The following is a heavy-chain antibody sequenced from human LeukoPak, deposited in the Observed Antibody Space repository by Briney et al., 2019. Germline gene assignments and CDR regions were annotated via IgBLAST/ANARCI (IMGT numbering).Heavy chain of an antibody. V-gene: IGHV1-69*13. Sequence: ASVKVSCKASGYTFTSYAMNWVRQAPGQGLEWMGGIIPIFGTANYAQKFQGRVTITADESTSTAYMELSSLRSEDTAVYYCARDGADYDSMVDYWGQGTLVTVSS. CDR2: IIPIFGTA. D-gene: IGHD3-22*01. CDR1: GYTFTSYA. J-gene: IGHJ4*02. CDR3: ARDGADYDSMVDY.